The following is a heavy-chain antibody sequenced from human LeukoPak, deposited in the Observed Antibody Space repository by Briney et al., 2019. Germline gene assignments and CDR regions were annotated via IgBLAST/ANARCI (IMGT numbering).Heavy chain of an antibody. Sequence: PSETLSLTCTVSGGSISSSSYYWGWIRQPPGKRLEWIGSIYYSGSTYYNPSLKSRVTISVDTSKNQFSLKLSSVTAADTAVYYCASLHPDYDFWSGYCRPLGYFDYWGQGTLVTVSS. CDR3: ASLHPDYDFWSGYCRPLGYFDY. D-gene: IGHD3-3*01. CDR2: IYYSGST. V-gene: IGHV4-39*01. CDR1: GGSISSSSYY. J-gene: IGHJ4*02.